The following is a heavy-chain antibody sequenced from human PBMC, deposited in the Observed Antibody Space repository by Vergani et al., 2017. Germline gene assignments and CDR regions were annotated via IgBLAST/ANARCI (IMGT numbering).Heavy chain of an antibody. CDR2: ISWNSGSI. CDR1: GFTFDDYA. Sequence: EVQLVESGGGLVQPGRSLRLSCAASGFTFDDYAMHWVRHAPGKGLEWVSGISWNSGSIGYADSVKGRFTISRDNAKNSLYLQMNSLRAEDTALYYCAKDFYFGSSSSSYGAFDIWGQGTMVTVSS. CDR3: AKDFYFGSSSSSYGAFDI. D-gene: IGHD6-6*01. V-gene: IGHV3-9*01. J-gene: IGHJ3*02.